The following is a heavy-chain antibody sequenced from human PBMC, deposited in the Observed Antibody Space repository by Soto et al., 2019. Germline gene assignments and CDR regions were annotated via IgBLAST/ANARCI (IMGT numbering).Heavy chain of an antibody. J-gene: IGHJ2*01. CDR3: ARIGGDTSRYYNPNPIWYFDL. V-gene: IGHV1-69*06. CDR2: IIPIFGTA. Sequence: QVQLVQSGAEVKKPGSSVKVSCKASGGTFSSYAISWVRQAPGQGLEWMGGIIPIFGTANYAQKCQRRVTITADKTTSTAYMELSSLRSEDTAVYYCARIGGDTSRYYNPNPIWYFDLWGRGTLVTVSS. CDR1: GGTFSSYA. D-gene: IGHD3-22*01.